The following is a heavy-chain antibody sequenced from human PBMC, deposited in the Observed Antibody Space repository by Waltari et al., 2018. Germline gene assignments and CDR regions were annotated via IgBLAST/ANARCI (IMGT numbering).Heavy chain of an antibody. J-gene: IGHJ4*02. CDR3: ARDRPLIYCSGGSCYSGDYFDY. D-gene: IGHD2-15*01. V-gene: IGHV4-61*09. Sequence: QVQLQESGPGLVKPSQTLSLTCTVSGGSISSGSYYWSWIRPPAGKGLAWIGYIYTSGSTNYNPSLKSRVTISVDTSKNQFSLKLSSVTAADTAVYYCARDRPLIYCSGGSCYSGDYFDYWGQGTLVTVSS. CDR2: IYTSGST. CDR1: GGSISSGSYY.